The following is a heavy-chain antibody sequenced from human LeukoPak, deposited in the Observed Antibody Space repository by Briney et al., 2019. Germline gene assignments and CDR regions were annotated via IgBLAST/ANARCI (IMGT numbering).Heavy chain of an antibody. D-gene: IGHD1-26*01. V-gene: IGHV3-7*01. Sequence: PGGSLRLSCAASGLTFGRSWMSWVRQTPGKRLEWVANIKQDGSEQYYVDSVKGRFTISRDNAKKSLYLQMNSLRAEDTAVYYCAREGSRSSYFDYWGQGSLVTVSS. J-gene: IGHJ4*02. CDR3: AREGSRSSYFDY. CDR2: IKQDGSEQ. CDR1: GLTFGRSW.